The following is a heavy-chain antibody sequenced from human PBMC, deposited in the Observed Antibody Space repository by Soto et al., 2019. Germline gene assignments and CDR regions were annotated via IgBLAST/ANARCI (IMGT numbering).Heavy chain of an antibody. CDR2: IIPIFDTA. V-gene: IGHV1-69*13. CDR1: GGTFSSYA. D-gene: IGHD4-17*01. Sequence: ASVKVSCKASGGTFSSYAISWVRQAPGQGLEWMGGIIPIFDTANYAQKFQGRVTITADESTSTDYMELSSLRPEDTAVYYCAREGLVLVPTTVNSDYYYYAMDVWGQGTTVTVSS. CDR3: AREGLVLVPTTVNSDYYYYAMDV. J-gene: IGHJ6*02.